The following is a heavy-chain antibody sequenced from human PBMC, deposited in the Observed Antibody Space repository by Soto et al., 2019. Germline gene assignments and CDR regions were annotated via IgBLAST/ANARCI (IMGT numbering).Heavy chain of an antibody. Sequence: QLQLQESGPGLVKPSETLSLTCTVSGGSISSSSYYWGWIRQPPGKGLEWIGSIYYSGSTYYNPSLKSRFTIYVDTSKYQFCLKLSSVTASDTAVYYCVRDGLGYCTNCVCYLSTSDAFDIWGQGTMVTVSS. D-gene: IGHD2-8*01. V-gene: IGHV4-39*02. J-gene: IGHJ3*02. CDR3: VRDGLGYCTNCVCYLSTSDAFDI. CDR1: GGSISSSSYY. CDR2: IYYSGST.